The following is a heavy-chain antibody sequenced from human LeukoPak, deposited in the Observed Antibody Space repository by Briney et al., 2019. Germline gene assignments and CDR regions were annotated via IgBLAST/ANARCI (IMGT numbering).Heavy chain of an antibody. CDR2: IIPIFGTA. CDR3: ARVIGITMVRGVPTRGNWFDP. V-gene: IGHV1-69*13. CDR1: GGTFSSYA. Sequence: SVKVSCKASGGTFSSYAISWVRQAPGQGLEWMGGIIPIFGTANYAQKFQGRVTITADESTSTAYMELSSLRSEDTAVYYCARVIGITMVRGVPTRGNWFDPWGQGTLVTVSS. D-gene: IGHD3-10*01. J-gene: IGHJ5*02.